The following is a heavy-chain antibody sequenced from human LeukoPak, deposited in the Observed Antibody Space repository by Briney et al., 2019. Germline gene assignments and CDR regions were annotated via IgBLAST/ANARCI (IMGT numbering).Heavy chain of an antibody. CDR1: GFTFSSYA. J-gene: IGHJ4*02. CDR2: ISGSGGST. Sequence: GGSLRLSCAASGFTFSSYAMSWVRQAPGKGLEWVSAISGSGGSTYYADSVKGRFTISRDNSKNTLYLQMNSLRAEDTAVYYCAKDGETIFGVVTYFDYWGQGTLVTVSS. V-gene: IGHV3-23*01. D-gene: IGHD3-3*01. CDR3: AKDGETIFGVVTYFDY.